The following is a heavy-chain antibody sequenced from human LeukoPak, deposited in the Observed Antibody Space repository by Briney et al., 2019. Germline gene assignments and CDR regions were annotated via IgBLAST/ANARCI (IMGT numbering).Heavy chain of an antibody. CDR2: ISSYNGNT. Sequence: ASVKGSCKASGYTFTSYGISWVRQAAGQGVEGMGWISSYNGNTNYAQKLQGRVTMTTDTSTGAAYMELRSLRSDDTAVYYCARVVEMATIMVWFDPWGQGTLVTVSS. J-gene: IGHJ5*02. V-gene: IGHV1-18*01. CDR1: GYTFTSYG. D-gene: IGHD5-24*01. CDR3: ARVVEMATIMVWFDP.